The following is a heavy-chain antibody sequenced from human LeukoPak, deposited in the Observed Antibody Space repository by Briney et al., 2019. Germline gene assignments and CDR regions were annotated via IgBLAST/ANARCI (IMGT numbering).Heavy chain of an antibody. V-gene: IGHV4-31*11. D-gene: IGHD3-22*01. CDR3: ARVRYYYDSSGYPDV. Sequence: SETLSHTCAVYGGSFSGYYWSWIRQHPGKGLEWIGYIYYSGSTYYNPSLKSRVTISVDTSKNQFSLKLSSVTAADTAVYYCARVRYYYDSSGYPDVWGQGTTVTVSS. CDR1: GGSFSGYY. CDR2: IYYSGST. J-gene: IGHJ6*02.